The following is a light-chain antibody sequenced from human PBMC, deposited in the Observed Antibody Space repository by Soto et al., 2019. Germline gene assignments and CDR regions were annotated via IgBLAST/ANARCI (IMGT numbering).Light chain of an antibody. CDR1: QSVSSY. CDR3: QQYNSWPPYT. CDR2: GAS. J-gene: IGKJ2*01. V-gene: IGKV3-15*01. Sequence: EIVLTQSPATLSLSPEERATLSCRASQSVSSYLAWYQQKPGQAPRLLIYGASTRATGTPARFSGSGSGTEFTLTISSLQSEDFAVYYCQQYNSWPPYTFGQGTKLEIK.